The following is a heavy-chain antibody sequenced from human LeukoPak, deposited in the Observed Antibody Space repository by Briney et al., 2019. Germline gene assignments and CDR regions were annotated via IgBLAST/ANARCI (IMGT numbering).Heavy chain of an antibody. D-gene: IGHD7-27*01. V-gene: IGHV1-69*01. Sequence: PVKVSCKAPGGTFTNYAISWVRQAPGQGLEWMGGIIPFFATTNYAQKFQGRVTITADESTSTAHMELSSLIFEDTAVYYCARRGAGDPRNHFDYWGQGTLVTVSS. CDR3: ARRGAGDPRNHFDY. CDR2: IIPFFATT. J-gene: IGHJ4*02. CDR1: GGTFTNYA.